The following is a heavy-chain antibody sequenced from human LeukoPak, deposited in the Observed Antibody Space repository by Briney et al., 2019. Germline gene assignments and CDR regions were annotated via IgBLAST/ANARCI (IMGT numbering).Heavy chain of an antibody. CDR1: GYTFTSYG. D-gene: IGHD5-18*01. CDR3: ARCQSSRGYSYGPNWFDP. Sequence: ASVKVSCKASGYTFTSYGISWVRQAPGQGLEWMGWISAYNGNTNHAQKLQGRVTMTTDTSTSTAYMELRSLRSDDTAVYYCARCQSSRGYSYGPNWFDPWGQGTLVTVSS. J-gene: IGHJ5*02. V-gene: IGHV1-18*01. CDR2: ISAYNGNT.